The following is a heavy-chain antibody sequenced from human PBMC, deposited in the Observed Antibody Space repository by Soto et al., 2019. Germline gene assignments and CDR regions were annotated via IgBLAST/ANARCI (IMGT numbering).Heavy chain of an antibody. D-gene: IGHD2-21*02. J-gene: IGHJ6*02. CDR2: LYNTGST. CDR1: GGSISRYY. CDR3: AGELWGYCGTDGYPLDV. V-gene: IGHV4-59*01. Sequence: PSETLSLTCTVSGGSISRYYWSWIRQPPGKGLEWIGYLYNTGSTIYNPSLKSRVTISVDTSKNQFSLKLNSVTAADTAVYYCAGELWGYCGTDGYPLDVGGQGTTVTVS.